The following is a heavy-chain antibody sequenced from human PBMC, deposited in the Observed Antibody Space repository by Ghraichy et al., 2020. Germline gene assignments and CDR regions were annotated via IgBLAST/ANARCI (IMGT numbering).Heavy chain of an antibody. D-gene: IGHD2-15*01. V-gene: IGHV6-1*01. CDR1: GDSVSSNSAA. J-gene: IGHJ6*03. Sequence: SQTLSLTCAISGDSVSSNSAAWNWIRQSPSRGLEWLGRTYYRSKWYNDYAVSVKSRITINPDTSKNQFSLQLNSVTPEDTAVYYCARDAVVAATPDYYYYMDVWGKGTTVTVSS. CDR2: TYYRSKWYN. CDR3: ARDAVVAATPDYYYYMDV.